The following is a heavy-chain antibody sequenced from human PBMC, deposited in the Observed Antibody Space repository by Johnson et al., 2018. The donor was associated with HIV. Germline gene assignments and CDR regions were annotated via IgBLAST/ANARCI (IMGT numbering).Heavy chain of an antibody. D-gene: IGHD1-26*01. V-gene: IGHV3-20*04. CDR1: GFIFDEYG. CDR3: ARVRSGWELLGAFDI. CDR2: INWNGGNT. J-gene: IGHJ3*02. Sequence: VQLVESGGGVVRPGGSLRLSCVGFGFIFDEYGLNWVRQAPGMGLEWVSGINWNGGNTGYADSVKGRFTISRDNAKNSLYLQMNSLRAEDTALYYCARVRSGWELLGAFDIWGQGTMVTVSS.